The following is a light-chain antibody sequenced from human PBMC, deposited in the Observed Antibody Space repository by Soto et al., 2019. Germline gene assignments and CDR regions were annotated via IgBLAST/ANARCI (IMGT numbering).Light chain of an antibody. V-gene: IGKV3-15*01. CDR3: QKYRNRPRT. J-gene: IGKJ2*01. CDR1: QRVVPD. CDR2: GAS. Sequence: TLMTQSPATLSVSPGARATLSCRASQRVVPDLAWFQPKPGQPPRLLIYGASTRATDTPARFSGSGSGTECTRTVSSLQSEDCGVYYSQKYRNRPRTFGQGTKLESK.